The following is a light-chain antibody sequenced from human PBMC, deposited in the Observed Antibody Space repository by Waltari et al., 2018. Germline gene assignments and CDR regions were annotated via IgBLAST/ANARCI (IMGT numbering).Light chain of an antibody. CDR3: QPYIITWS. J-gene: IGKJ1*01. CDR2: KAS. V-gene: IGKV1-5*03. Sequence: DIQMTQSPSTPSASVGDRVTITCRAGQNIISWLAWYQQRPGKAPKLLFYKASTVQSGVPPRFSGGGSGTACTLIISCLQADDFANCYCQPYIITWSFGQGTKVEIK. CDR1: QNIISW.